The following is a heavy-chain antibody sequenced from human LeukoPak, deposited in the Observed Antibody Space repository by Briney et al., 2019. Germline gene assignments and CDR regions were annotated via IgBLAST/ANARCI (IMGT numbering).Heavy chain of an antibody. Sequence: ASVKVSCKASGGTFSSYAISWVRQAPGQGLEWMGGIIPIFDTANYAQKFQGRVTITADESTSTAYMELSSLRSEDTAVYYCARVLGQLGPYYYYYMDVWGKGTTVTVSS. CDR2: IIPIFDTA. CDR3: ARVLGQLGPYYYYYMDV. CDR1: GGTFSSYA. J-gene: IGHJ6*03. V-gene: IGHV1-69*13. D-gene: IGHD6-6*01.